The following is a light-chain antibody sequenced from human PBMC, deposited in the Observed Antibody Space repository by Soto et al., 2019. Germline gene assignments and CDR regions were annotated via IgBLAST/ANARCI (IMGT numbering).Light chain of an antibody. CDR1: QRISSL. V-gene: IGKV1-5*03. CDR3: KQYKSYPLT. J-gene: IGKJ5*01. CDR2: KAS. Sequence: DIQMNQSPSTLSASVGDRVTITCRDSQRISSLLAWYQQKPGRAPTLLIYKASTLASGVPSWFSGSGSGSEFTLTISSVQPDYFATYYCKQYKSYPLTFGQGTRLEIK.